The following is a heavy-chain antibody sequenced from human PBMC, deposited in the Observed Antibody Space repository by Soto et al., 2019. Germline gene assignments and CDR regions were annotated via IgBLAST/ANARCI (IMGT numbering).Heavy chain of an antibody. J-gene: IGHJ6*03. Sequence: QVQLQQWGAGLLEPSETLFLTCAVYGGSLNGYYWSWIRQAPGKWLEWIGEIDHGGSATYNPSLKSRAIMSVDSSKSQLSLTLTSVTAADTAVYYCARNVPGADYYYMDVWGEGTTVTVSS. CDR2: IDHGGSA. CDR3: ARNVPGADYYYMDV. V-gene: IGHV4-34*01. D-gene: IGHD3-10*02. CDR1: GGSLNGYY.